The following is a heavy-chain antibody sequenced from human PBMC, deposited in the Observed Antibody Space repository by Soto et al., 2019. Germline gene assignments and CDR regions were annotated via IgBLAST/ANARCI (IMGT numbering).Heavy chain of an antibody. CDR2: INAGNGNT. J-gene: IGHJ2*01. Sequence: ASAQVSCKSSGYTLTNYGIHWVRPAPGQRLEWMGWINAGNGNTKYSQKFQGRVTITRDTSASTAYMELSSLRSEDTAIYYCARSGYSSGWYHWYFDFWGRGTLVTVS. CDR3: ARSGYSSGWYHWYFDF. V-gene: IGHV1-3*01. D-gene: IGHD6-19*01. CDR1: GYTLTNYG.